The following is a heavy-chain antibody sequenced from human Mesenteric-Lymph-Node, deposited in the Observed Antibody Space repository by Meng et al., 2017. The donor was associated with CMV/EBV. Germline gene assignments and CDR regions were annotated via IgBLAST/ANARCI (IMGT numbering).Heavy chain of an antibody. D-gene: IGHD3-3*01. J-gene: IGHJ4*02. CDR2: IIPIFGTA. CDR3: AMAHHYDFWSGSSADYFDY. CDR1: GGTFSSFA. V-gene: IGHV1-69*06. Sequence: SVKVSCKASGGTFSSFAITWVRQAPGQGLEWMGGIIPIFGTANYAQKFQGRVTITADKSTSTAYMELSSLRSEDTAVYYCAMAHHYDFWSGSSADYFDYWGQGTLVTVSS.